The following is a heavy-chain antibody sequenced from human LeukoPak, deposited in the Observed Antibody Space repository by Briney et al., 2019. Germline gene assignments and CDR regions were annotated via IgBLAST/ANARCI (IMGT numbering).Heavy chain of an antibody. J-gene: IGHJ4*02. CDR1: GFTFSSYA. Sequence: PGGSLRLSCGASGFTFSSYAMSWVSQAPGKGLEWVSAIGSGTYYADSVKGRFTISRDNSKNTLYPQMNSLRAEDTAVYYCAKVLAYYFDYWGQGTLVTVSS. V-gene: IGHV3-23*01. CDR2: IGSGT. CDR3: AKVLAYYFDY.